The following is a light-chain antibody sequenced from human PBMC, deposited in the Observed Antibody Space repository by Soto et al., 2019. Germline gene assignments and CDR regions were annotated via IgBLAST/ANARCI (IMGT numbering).Light chain of an antibody. CDR1: RTISNT. CDR3: QYYNNWLAT. J-gene: IGKJ4*01. CDR2: AAS. V-gene: IGKV3-15*01. Sequence: EVVMTQSPATLSVSPGDKVSLSCRANRTISNTLAWYQQKPGQAPRLLIYAASTRATGVSARFSGSGSGTEFTLTISSLQSEDFTIYYCQYYNNWLATFGGGTKVDIK.